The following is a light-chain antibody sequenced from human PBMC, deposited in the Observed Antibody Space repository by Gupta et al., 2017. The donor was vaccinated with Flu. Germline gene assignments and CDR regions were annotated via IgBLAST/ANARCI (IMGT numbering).Light chain of an antibody. Sequence: ATLSLSPGERATLSCRASQSVRNYLAWYQQKPGQAPRLLIYDASNRATGIPARFSGRGSGTDFTLTISSLEPEDFAVYYCQQRYSWPPLTFGGGTRWRSN. V-gene: IGKV3-11*01. CDR3: QQRYSWPPLT. CDR2: DAS. CDR1: QSVRNY. J-gene: IGKJ4*01.